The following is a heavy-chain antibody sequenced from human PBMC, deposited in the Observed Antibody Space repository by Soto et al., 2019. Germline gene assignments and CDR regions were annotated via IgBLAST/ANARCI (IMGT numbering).Heavy chain of an antibody. CDR3: ARVERGTVTTVVDAFDI. Sequence: QVQLQQWGAGLLKPSETLSLTCAVYGGFVSSGSYYWSWIRQPPGKGLEWIGEMSHSGGTHFNPPLKSRVTISVDTSKNQFSLNIYSVTSADTAVYYCARVERGTVTTVVDAFDIWGPGTMVTVSS. CDR1: GGFVSSGSYY. CDR2: MSHSGGT. D-gene: IGHD1-1*01. V-gene: IGHV4-34*01. J-gene: IGHJ3*02.